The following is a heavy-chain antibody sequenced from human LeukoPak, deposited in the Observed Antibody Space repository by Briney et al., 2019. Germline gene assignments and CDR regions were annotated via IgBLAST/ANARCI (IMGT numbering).Heavy chain of an antibody. J-gene: IGHJ4*02. CDR1: GGSISSGGYY. Sequence: QESGPGLVKPSQTLSLTCTVSGGSISSGGYYWSWIRQHPGKGLEWIVYIYYSGSTYYNPSLKSRVTISVDTSKNQFSLKLSSVTAADTAVYYCARDTHDSSGYYFDYWGQGTLVTVSS. D-gene: IGHD3-22*01. V-gene: IGHV4-31*03. CDR2: IYYSGST. CDR3: ARDTHDSSGYYFDY.